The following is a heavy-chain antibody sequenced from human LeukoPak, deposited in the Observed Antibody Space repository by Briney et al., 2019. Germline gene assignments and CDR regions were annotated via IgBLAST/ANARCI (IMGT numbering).Heavy chain of an antibody. V-gene: IGHV1-24*01. J-gene: IGHJ4*02. Sequence: ASVKVSCKVSGYTLTELSMHWGRQGPEKGLEWMGGFYAEVGETIYAQKFQGRVTMTEDTSTDTAYMCLSSVRSEDTAVYYCATDRRSGWLYDFDYWGQGTLVTVSS. CDR1: GYTLTELS. CDR2: FYAEVGET. D-gene: IGHD6-13*01. CDR3: ATDRRSGWLYDFDY.